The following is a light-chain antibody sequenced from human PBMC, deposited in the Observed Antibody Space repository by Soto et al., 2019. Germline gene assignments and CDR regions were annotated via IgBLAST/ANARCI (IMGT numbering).Light chain of an antibody. J-gene: IGKJ5*01. CDR3: QQAASFPIT. Sequence: DIPMTQSPSSLSASVGDSVTISCQASQGVSTWLAWYQQKPGKAPNLLIYTASSLQSGVPSRFSGSGSGTDFTLTINSLQPEDFATYYCQQAASFPITFGQGTRLEIK. V-gene: IGKV1-12*01. CDR1: QGVSTW. CDR2: TAS.